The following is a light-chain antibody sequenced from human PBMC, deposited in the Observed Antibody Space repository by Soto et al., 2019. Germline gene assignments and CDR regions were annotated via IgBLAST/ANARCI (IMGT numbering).Light chain of an antibody. V-gene: IGKV1-33*01. J-gene: IGKJ4*01. CDR1: QDISNY. CDR3: QQYDNLLT. CDR2: DAS. Sequence: DLQMTQSPSSLSASVGGRVTITCQASQDISNYLNWYQQKPGKAPKLLIYDASNLETGVPSRFSGSGSGTDFTFTISSLQPEDIATYYCQQYDNLLTFGGGTKVEIK.